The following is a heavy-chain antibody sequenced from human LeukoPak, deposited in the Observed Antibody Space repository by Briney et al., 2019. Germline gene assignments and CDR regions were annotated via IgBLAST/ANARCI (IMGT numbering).Heavy chain of an antibody. J-gene: IGHJ4*02. CDR2: INGGGGST. CDR3: AKRLLGSSLEDY. CDR1: GFTFSNYA. Sequence: GGSLRLSCAASGFTFSNYAMSWVRQAPGKGLEWVSAINGGGGSTYYADSVKGRVTISRDNFKDTLYLQMNSLRAEDTAVYYCAKRLLGSSLEDYWGQGTLVTVSS. V-gene: IGHV3-23*01. D-gene: IGHD5-24*01.